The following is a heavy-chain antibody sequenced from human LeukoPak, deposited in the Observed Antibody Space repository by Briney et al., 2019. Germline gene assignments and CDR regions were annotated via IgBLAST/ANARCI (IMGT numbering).Heavy chain of an antibody. D-gene: IGHD2-15*01. CDR2: ISGSGGTT. V-gene: IGHV3-23*01. CDR1: GFTFSSYA. Sequence: PGGSLRLSCAASGFTFSSYAMSWVRQAPGKGLEWVSAISGSGGTTYYPDSVKGRFTISRDNSKNTLYLQLNSLRAEDTAVYYCAKVRDIYCSGGTCFYFDYWGQGTLVTVSS. J-gene: IGHJ4*02. CDR3: AKVRDIYCSGGTCFYFDY.